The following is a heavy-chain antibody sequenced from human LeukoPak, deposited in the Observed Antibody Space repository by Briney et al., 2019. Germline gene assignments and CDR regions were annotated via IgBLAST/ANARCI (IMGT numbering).Heavy chain of an antibody. CDR3: ARGGIQVSGIDEFDY. Sequence: GGSLRLSCAASGFTFIDYDVHWVRQVIGKGLEWVSAIGIRGDTHYSGSVKGRFTISRVNAESSLYLQMNSLRAEDTAVYYCARGGIQVSGIDEFDYWGQGTLVTVSS. D-gene: IGHD6-19*01. CDR2: IGIRGDT. V-gene: IGHV3-13*01. J-gene: IGHJ4*02. CDR1: GFTFIDYD.